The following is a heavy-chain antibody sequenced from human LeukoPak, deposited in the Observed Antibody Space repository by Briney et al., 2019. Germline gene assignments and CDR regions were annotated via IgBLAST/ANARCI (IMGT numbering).Heavy chain of an antibody. CDR3: ARVLGSGSPTIGFDY. J-gene: IGHJ4*02. CDR2: ISGSGSST. V-gene: IGHV3-23*01. D-gene: IGHD3-10*01. CDR1: GFTFDNYA. Sequence: GGSLRLSCAASGFTFDNYAMSWVRQAPGKGLEWVSAISGSGSSTYYANSVKGRVTISRDNAKNTLYLQINSLRAEDTAVYYCARVLGSGSPTIGFDYWGQGILVTVSS.